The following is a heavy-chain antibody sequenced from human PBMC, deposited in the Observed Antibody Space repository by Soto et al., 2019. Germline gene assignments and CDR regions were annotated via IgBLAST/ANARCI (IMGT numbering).Heavy chain of an antibody. CDR2: INPYNGNT. CDR3: AREVVVVPAAISYYMDV. V-gene: IGHV1-46*01. CDR1: GYTFTSYY. Sequence: ASVKVSCKASGYTFTSYYMHWVRQAPVQGLEWMGRINPYNGNTNFAQKFQGRVTITADKSTSTAYMELSSLRSEDTAVYYCAREVVVVPAAISYYMDVWGKGTTVTVSS. J-gene: IGHJ6*03. D-gene: IGHD2-2*01.